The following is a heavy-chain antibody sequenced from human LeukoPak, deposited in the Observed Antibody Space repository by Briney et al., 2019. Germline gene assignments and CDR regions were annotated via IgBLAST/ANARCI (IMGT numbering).Heavy chain of an antibody. Sequence: ASVKVSCKASGCPFTNYAYHWVRQAPGQGLEWLGWINAGNDDRKYSPKFQGTVTITTDTSASTAYLELSSLRSEDTAVYYCARDRSSFSYAFDIWGQGTMVTVSS. CDR3: ARDRSSFSYAFDI. CDR2: INAGNDDR. D-gene: IGHD6-6*01. J-gene: IGHJ3*02. V-gene: IGHV1-3*01. CDR1: GCPFTNYA.